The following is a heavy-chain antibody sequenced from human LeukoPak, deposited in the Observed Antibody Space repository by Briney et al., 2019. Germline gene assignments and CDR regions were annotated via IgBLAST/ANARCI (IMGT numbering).Heavy chain of an antibody. CDR3: ARYGYDYVSGSYRMYYFDY. Sequence: PGGSLSLSCAASGFTLSSYWMSWVRQAPGKGLEWVANIKQDGSEEYYVDSVKGRFTIYRDNAKNSLYLQRNSLRVEDTAVYYCARYGYDYVSGSYRMYYFDYWGQGTLVTVSS. CDR2: IKQDGSEE. CDR1: GFTLSSYW. D-gene: IGHD3-16*02. J-gene: IGHJ4*02. V-gene: IGHV3-7*01.